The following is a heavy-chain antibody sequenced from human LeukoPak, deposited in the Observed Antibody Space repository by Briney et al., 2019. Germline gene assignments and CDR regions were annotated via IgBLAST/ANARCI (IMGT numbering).Heavy chain of an antibody. D-gene: IGHD7-27*01. CDR3: ARGFRGDNFDY. CDR1: GYSISSAYY. Sequence: SETLSLTCSVSGYSISSAYYWGWIRQPPGKGLEWVGTMYHSGSTNYNPSLKSRVTISVDTSKNQFSLKLSSVTAADTAVYFCARGFRGDNFDYWGQGTLVTVSS. J-gene: IGHJ4*02. CDR2: MYHSGST. V-gene: IGHV4-38-2*02.